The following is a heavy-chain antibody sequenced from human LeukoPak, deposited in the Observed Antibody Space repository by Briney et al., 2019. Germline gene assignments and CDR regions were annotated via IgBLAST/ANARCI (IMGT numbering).Heavy chain of an antibody. CDR1: GGSISSHY. D-gene: IGHD4-23*01. V-gene: IGHV4-4*07. Sequence: SETLSLTCTVSGGSISSHYWSWIRQPPGKGLEWIGRIYSSGGTNYNPSLKSRVSMSVDTSKNQFSLKLTSVTAADTAVYYCARGGKATVVTMWGQGILVTVSS. CDR2: IYSSGGT. J-gene: IGHJ4*02. CDR3: ARGGKATVVTM.